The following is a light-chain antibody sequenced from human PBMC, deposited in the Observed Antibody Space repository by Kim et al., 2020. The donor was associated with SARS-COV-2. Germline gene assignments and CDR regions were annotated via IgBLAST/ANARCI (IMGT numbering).Light chain of an antibody. Sequence: PVETACILCGGTNMGIKSVSWYQRNPGQAPVLFMYNNDDRPSGIPERFSGSNSGNTAPLTISMFEAGDEADYYCQVWDTSRDQILFGGGPRLTVL. CDR1: NMGIKS. CDR3: QVWDTSRDQIL. J-gene: IGLJ3*02. V-gene: IGLV3-21*01. CDR2: NND.